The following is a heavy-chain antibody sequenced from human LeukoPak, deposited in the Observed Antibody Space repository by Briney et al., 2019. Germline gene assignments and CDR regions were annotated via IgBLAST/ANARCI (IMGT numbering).Heavy chain of an antibody. J-gene: IGHJ4*02. V-gene: IGHV3-7*01. CDR2: INQEGGHI. CDR3: ARIGYSSSSFDY. CDR1: GFTFSNYW. D-gene: IGHD6-6*01. Sequence: GGSLRLSCGASGFTFSNYWMSWVRQAPGKGLERVANINQEGGHIYYVDSMRGRFTITRDNAKNSVYLQVNSLRAEDTAVYYCARIGYSSSSFDYWGQGTLVTVSS.